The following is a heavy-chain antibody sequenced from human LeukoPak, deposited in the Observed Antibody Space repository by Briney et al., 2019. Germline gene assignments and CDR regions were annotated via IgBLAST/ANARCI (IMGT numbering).Heavy chain of an antibody. J-gene: IGHJ4*02. D-gene: IGHD3-22*01. Sequence: GGSLRLSCAASGFTFSSYSMNWVRQAPGKGLEWVSYISSSGSTIYYADSVKGRFTISRDNAKNSLYLQMNSLRAEDTAVYYCAEVERDSSGYYLTDYWGQGTLVTVSS. V-gene: IGHV3-48*04. CDR2: ISSSGSTI. CDR1: GFTFSSYS. CDR3: AEVERDSSGYYLTDY.